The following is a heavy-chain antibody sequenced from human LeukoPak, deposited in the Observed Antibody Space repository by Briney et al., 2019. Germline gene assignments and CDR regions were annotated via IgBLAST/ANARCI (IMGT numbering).Heavy chain of an antibody. Sequence: GGSLRLSCTASGFTFSSLWMAWVRQAPGKGLEWVANIKQDGSLQYYGDSVKGRFTISRDNSKNTLYLQMNSLRAEDTAVYYCAINKITYYYDSSGYYPGGYWGQGTLVTVSS. CDR2: IKQDGSLQ. CDR1: GFTFSSLW. CDR3: AINKITYYYDSSGYYPGGY. D-gene: IGHD3-22*01. J-gene: IGHJ4*02. V-gene: IGHV3-7*01.